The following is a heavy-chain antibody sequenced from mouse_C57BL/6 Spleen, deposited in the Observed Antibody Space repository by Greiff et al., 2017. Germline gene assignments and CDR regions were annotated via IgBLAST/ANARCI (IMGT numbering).Heavy chain of an antibody. CDR3: ARESAQASFAY. CDR1: GYAFSSSW. V-gene: IGHV1-82*01. J-gene: IGHJ3*01. CDR2: IYPGDGDT. D-gene: IGHD3-2*02. Sequence: VQLQQSGPELVKPGASVKISCKASGYAFSSSWMNWVKQRPGKGLEWIGRIYPGDGDTNYNEKFKGNATLTADKSSSTAYMQLSSLTSEDSAVYFCARESAQASFAYWGQGTLVTVSA.